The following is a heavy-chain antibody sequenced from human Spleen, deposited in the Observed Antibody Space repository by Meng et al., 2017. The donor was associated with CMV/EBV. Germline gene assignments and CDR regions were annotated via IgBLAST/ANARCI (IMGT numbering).Heavy chain of an antibody. J-gene: IGHJ5*02. D-gene: IGHD6-19*01. Sequence: ASVKVSCKASGYTFTGFYMHWVRQAPGQGLEWMGWINPNSGGTNYAQKFQGRVTMTGDTSTSTVYLELNSLKSEDTAVYYCALYSSGWYPWGQGTLVTVSS. CDR1: GYTFTGFY. CDR3: ALYSSGWYP. CDR2: INPNSGGT. V-gene: IGHV1-2*02.